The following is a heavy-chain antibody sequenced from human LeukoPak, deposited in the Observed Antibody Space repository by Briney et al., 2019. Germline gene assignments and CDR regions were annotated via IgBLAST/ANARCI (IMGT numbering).Heavy chain of an antibody. D-gene: IGHD1-1*01. CDR3: ARGGTFVSDY. Sequence: LPGGSLRLSCAASGFTFSTFWMSWVRQAPGKGLEWVANINQDGSEKYYVDSMKGRFTVSRDSAKNSLYLQMDSLRAEDTAVYYCARGGTFVSDYWGQGTLVTVSS. J-gene: IGHJ4*02. CDR1: GFTFSTFW. CDR2: INQDGSEK. V-gene: IGHV3-7*01.